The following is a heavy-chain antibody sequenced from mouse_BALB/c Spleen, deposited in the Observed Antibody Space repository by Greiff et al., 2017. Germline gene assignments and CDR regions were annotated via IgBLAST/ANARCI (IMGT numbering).Heavy chain of an antibody. CDR3: ARGRTDYDGPFAY. CDR1: GFTFSSYA. CDR2: ISSGGST. Sequence: EVKLVESGGGLVKPGGSLKLSCAASGFTFSSYAMSWVRQTPEKRLEWVASISSGGSTYYPDSVKGRFTISRDNARNILYLQMSSLRSEDTAMYYGARGRTDYDGPFAYWGQGTLVTVSA. D-gene: IGHD2-4*01. J-gene: IGHJ3*01. V-gene: IGHV5-6-5*01.